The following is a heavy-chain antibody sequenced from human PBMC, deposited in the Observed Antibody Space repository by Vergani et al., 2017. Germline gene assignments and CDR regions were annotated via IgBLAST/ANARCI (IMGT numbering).Heavy chain of an antibody. CDR3: ARTDYDSSGYYFRPPQGDY. J-gene: IGHJ4*02. D-gene: IGHD3-22*01. Sequence: QVQLVESGGGVVQPGRSLRLSCAASGFTFSSYAMHWVRQAPGKGLEWVAVISYDGSNKYYADSVKGRFTISRDNSKNTLYLQMNSLRAEDTAVYYCARTDYDSSGYYFRPPQGDYWGQGTLVTVSS. V-gene: IGHV3-30-3*01. CDR1: GFTFSSYA. CDR2: ISYDGSNK.